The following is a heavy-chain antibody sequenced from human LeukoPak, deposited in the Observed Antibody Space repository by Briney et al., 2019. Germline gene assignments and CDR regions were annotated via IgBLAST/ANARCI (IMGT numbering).Heavy chain of an antibody. D-gene: IGHD3-10*01. CDR1: GGSFSGYY. CDR2: INHSGST. CDR3: ATSGGSGNGAYNWFDP. V-gene: IGHV4-34*01. Sequence: SETLSLTCAVYGGSFSGYYWSCIRQPPGKGLEWIGEINHSGSTNYNPSLKSRVTISVDTSKNQFSLKLSSVTAADTAVYYCATSGGSGNGAYNWFDPWSQGTLVTVSS. J-gene: IGHJ5*02.